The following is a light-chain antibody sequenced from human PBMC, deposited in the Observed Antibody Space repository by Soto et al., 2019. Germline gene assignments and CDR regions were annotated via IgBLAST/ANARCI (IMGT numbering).Light chain of an antibody. CDR3: QQALT. CDR1: QTVSRYY. Sequence: VLTQSPATLSLSPGGRAILSCRASQTVSRYYVSWYQKKHGQPPRLLIYGASTRATGDPDRFSGSGSGADFTLTISSLQPEDFGVYYCQQALTFGGGTTVE. J-gene: IGKJ4*01. CDR2: GAS. V-gene: IGKV3D-7*01.